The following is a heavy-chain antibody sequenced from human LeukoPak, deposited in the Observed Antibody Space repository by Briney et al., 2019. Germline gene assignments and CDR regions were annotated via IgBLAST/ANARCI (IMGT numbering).Heavy chain of an antibody. CDR2: ISGSGGST. CDR3: AKGHDSSGYYWDRFDP. CDR1: GFTFSSYA. Sequence: GGSLRLSCAASGFTFSSYAMSWVRQAPGKGLEWVSAISGSGGSTYYADSVKGRFTISRDNSKNTLYLQMNSLRAEDTAVYYCAKGHDSSGYYWDRFDPWGQGTLVTVSS. V-gene: IGHV3-23*01. J-gene: IGHJ5*02. D-gene: IGHD3-22*01.